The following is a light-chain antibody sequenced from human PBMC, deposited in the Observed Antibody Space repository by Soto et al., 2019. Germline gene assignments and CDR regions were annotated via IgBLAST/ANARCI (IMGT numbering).Light chain of an antibody. V-gene: IGLV2-14*01. CDR2: DVS. CDR3: NSYSSSTTLYL. Sequence: QSVLTQPASVSGSPGQAITISCTGTSTDVGGYNYVSWYQQPPGKAPKLMISDVSNRPSGDSIRFSGSKSGNTASLTISGLQAEHEADYYCNSYSSSTTLYLFGTGTKATVL. J-gene: IGLJ1*01. CDR1: STDVGGYNY.